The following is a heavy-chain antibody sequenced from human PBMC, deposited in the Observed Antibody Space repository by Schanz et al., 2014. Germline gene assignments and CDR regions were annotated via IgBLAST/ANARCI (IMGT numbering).Heavy chain of an antibody. D-gene: IGHD3-16*01. V-gene: IGHV3-30*02. CDR2: IRYDGSKK. Sequence: QVQKEEDGGGVVQPGGSLRLSCEASGFTFSSYGMHWVRQAPGKGLEWVTFIRYDGSKKYYVDSVKGRFTISRDNSKNTLYLQMNSLRVEDTAVYYCAKGGSSLDDWGQGTLVTVSS. CDR1: GFTFSSYG. J-gene: IGHJ4*02. CDR3: AKGGSSLDD.